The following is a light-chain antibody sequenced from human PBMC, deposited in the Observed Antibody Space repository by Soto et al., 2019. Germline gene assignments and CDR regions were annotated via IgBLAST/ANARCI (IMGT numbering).Light chain of an antibody. CDR3: QQYGGSPWT. J-gene: IGKJ1*01. CDR1: QSISSTY. CDR2: GAS. V-gene: IGKV3-20*01. Sequence: EIVLTHSPCTLSLSPVDRATLSCSASQSISSTYLAWFQQKPGQAPRLLIYGASSRATGIPDRLSGSGSGTDFILTISRLEPEDFAVYYCQQYGGSPWTFGQGTKVDIK.